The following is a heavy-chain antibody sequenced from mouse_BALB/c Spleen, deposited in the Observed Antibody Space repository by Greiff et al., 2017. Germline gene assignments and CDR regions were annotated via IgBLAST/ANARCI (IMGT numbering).Heavy chain of an antibody. CDR3: ARGIYYDYEGAMVY. D-gene: IGHD2-4*01. J-gene: IGHJ4*01. CDR2: ISDGGSYT. Sequence: EVQGVESGGGLVKPGGSLKLSCAASGFTFSDYYMYWVRQTPEKRLEWVATISDGGSYTYYPDSVKGRFTISRDNAKNNLYLQMSSLKSEDTAMYYCARGIYYDYEGAMVYWGQGTSVTVSS. CDR1: GFTFSDYY. V-gene: IGHV5-4*02.